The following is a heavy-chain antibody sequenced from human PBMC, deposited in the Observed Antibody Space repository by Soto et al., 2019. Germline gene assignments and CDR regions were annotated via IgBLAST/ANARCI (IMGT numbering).Heavy chain of an antibody. D-gene: IGHD6-13*01. CDR2: INPNSGGT. CDR3: ARGGYSSTWSNLLDRSGLDV. V-gene: IGHV1-2*04. CDR1: GYTFTGYY. Sequence: ASVKVSCKASGYTFTGYYMHWVRQAPGQGLEWVGWINPNSGGTNYAQKFQGWVTMTRDTSISTAYMELSRLRSDDTAVYYCARGGYSSTWSNLLDRSGLDVWGQRTTVTVSS. J-gene: IGHJ6*02.